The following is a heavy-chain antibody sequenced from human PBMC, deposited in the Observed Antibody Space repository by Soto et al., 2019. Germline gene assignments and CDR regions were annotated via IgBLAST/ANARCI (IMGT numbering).Heavy chain of an antibody. CDR2: ISAYNGNT. D-gene: IGHD6-13*01. J-gene: IGHJ1*01. Sequence: GASVKVSCKASGYTFTSYGVSWVRQAPGQGLEWMGWISAYNGNTNYAQKLQGRVTMTTDTSTSTAYMELRSLRSDDTAVYYCARGLAAVGFRGPTEYFQHWGQGTLVTVSS. CDR1: GYTFTSYG. CDR3: ARGLAAVGFRGPTEYFQH. V-gene: IGHV1-18*01.